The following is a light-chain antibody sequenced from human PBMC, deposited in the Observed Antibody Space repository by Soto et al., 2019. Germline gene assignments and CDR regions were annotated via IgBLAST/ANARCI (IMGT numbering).Light chain of an antibody. CDR3: SSYTTSSTVV. Sequence: QSALTQPASVSGSPGQSITISCTGTSSDVGAYDFVSWYQHYPGKAPKLVTFDVTHRPPGISDRFSGSKSGNTASLTISTLQAEDEAEYYCSSYTTSSTVVFGGGTKLTVL. CDR2: DVT. V-gene: IGLV2-14*01. CDR1: SSDVGAYDF. J-gene: IGLJ3*02.